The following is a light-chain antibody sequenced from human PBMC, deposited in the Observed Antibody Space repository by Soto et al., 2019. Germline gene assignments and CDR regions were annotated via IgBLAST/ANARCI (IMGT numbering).Light chain of an antibody. CDR3: QQRSSWFT. J-gene: IGKJ2*01. Sequence: EIVLTQSPATLSLSPGERATLSCRASQSVGTFLAWYQQRPGQAPRLLIYDASITATGIPARFSGSGSGTEFTLTISSLEPEDLAVYYCQQRSSWFTFGEGTKLEIK. CDR1: QSVGTF. CDR2: DAS. V-gene: IGKV3-11*01.